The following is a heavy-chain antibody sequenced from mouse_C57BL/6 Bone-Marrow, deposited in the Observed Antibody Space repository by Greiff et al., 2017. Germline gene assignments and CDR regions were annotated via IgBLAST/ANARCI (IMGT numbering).Heavy chain of an antibody. D-gene: IGHD2-1*01. J-gene: IGHJ4*01. CDR3: TLYYGNSYAMDY. V-gene: IGHV14-4*01. CDR1: GFNIKDDY. CDR2: IDPENGDT. Sequence: VQLQQSGAELVRPGASVKLSCTASGFNIKDDYMHWVKQRPEQGLEWIGWIDPENGDTEYASKFQGKATITADTSSKPAYLQLSSLTSEDTAVYYCTLYYGNSYAMDYWGQGTSVTVSS.